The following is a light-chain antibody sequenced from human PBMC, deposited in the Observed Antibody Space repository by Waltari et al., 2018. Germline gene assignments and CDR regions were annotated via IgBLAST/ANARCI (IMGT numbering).Light chain of an antibody. Sequence: QSVLTQPPSESGAPGQTVTISCPGGKTNIGSNTGNWYHQVPGTAPRLIMYNNGQRPSGVPDRVSASKSGTSASLAISGLQPDDEATYYCSTWDDSLNGPLFGGGTKVTVL. CDR2: NNG. CDR3: STWDDSLNGPL. J-gene: IGLJ3*02. CDR1: KTNIGSNT. V-gene: IGLV1-44*01.